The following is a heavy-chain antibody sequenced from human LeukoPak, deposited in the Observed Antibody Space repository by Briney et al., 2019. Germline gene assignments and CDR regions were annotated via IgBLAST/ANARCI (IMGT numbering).Heavy chain of an antibody. CDR1: GYTFTGYY. J-gene: IGHJ6*04. CDR3: ARDLGGTMVRGVIANYGMDV. CDR2: INPNSGGT. D-gene: IGHD3-10*01. V-gene: IGHV1-2*04. Sequence: ASVKVSCKASGYTFTGYYMHWVRQAPGQGLEWMGWINPNSGGTNYAQKFQGWVTMTRDTSLSTAYMELSRLRSDDTAVYYCARDLGGTMVRGVIANYGMDVWGKGTTVTVSS.